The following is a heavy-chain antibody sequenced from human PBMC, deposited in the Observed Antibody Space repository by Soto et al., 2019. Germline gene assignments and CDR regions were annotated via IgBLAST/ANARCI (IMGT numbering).Heavy chain of an antibody. CDR2: INPNSGGT. D-gene: IGHD3-22*01. J-gene: IGHJ4*02. CDR1: GYTFTGYY. CDR3: AKELHDSSGSPLYYFDS. Sequence: ASVKVSCKASGYTFTGYYMHCVRQAPGQGLEWMGWINPNSGGTNYAQKFQGWVTMTRDTSISTAYMELSRLRAEDTAVYYCAKELHDSSGSPLYYFDSWGPGTLVTVSS. V-gene: IGHV1-2*04.